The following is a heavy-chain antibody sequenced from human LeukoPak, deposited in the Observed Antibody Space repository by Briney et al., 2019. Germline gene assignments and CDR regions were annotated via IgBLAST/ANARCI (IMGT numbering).Heavy chain of an antibody. CDR1: GFTFSSYA. Sequence: GRSLRLSCSASGFTFSSYAMHWVRQAPGKELEYVSGISSNGGSTYYADSVKGRFTISRDNSKSTLYLQMSSLRAEDTAVYYCVKDPRYWGQGTLVTVSS. J-gene: IGHJ4*02. V-gene: IGHV3-64D*09. CDR2: ISSNGGST. CDR3: VKDPRY.